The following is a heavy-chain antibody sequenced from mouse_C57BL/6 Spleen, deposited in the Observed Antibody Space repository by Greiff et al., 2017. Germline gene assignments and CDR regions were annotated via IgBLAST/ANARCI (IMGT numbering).Heavy chain of an antibody. V-gene: IGHV1-66*01. CDR2: IYPGSGNT. CDR1: GYSFTSYY. CDR3: AASSLYYAMDY. J-gene: IGHJ4*01. Sequence: VQVVESGPELVKPGASVKISCKASGYSFTSYYIHWVKQRPGQGLEWIGWIYPGSGNTKYNEKFKGKATLTADTSSSTAYMQLSSLTSEDSAVYYCAASSLYYAMDYWGQGTSVTVSS. D-gene: IGHD1-1*01.